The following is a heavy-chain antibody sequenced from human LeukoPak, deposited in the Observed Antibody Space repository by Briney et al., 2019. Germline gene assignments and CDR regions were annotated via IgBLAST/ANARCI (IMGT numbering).Heavy chain of an antibody. D-gene: IGHD2-21*02. J-gene: IGHJ6*02. CDR3: ASQHIVVVTAILAGRRPYYYYGIDV. V-gene: IGHV4-39*01. CDR2: IYYSGST. Sequence: PSETLSLTCTVSGGSISSSSSYWGWIRQPPGKGLEWIGSIYYSGSTYYNPSLKSRVTISVDTSKNQFSLKLSSVTAADTAVYYCASQHIVVVTAILAGRRPYYYYGIDVWGQGTTVTVSS. CDR1: GGSISSSSSY.